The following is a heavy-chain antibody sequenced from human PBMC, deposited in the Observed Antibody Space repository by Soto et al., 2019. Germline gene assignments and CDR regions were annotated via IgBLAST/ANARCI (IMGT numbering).Heavy chain of an antibody. J-gene: IGHJ4*02. CDR3: ARQSSKSSGYLDY. CDR2: IYYSGST. V-gene: IGHV4-39*01. CDR1: GGSISSSNYY. Sequence: WETLSLTCTVSGGSISSSNYYWGWIRQPPGKGLEWIGSIYYSGSTYYNPSLKSRVTISVDTSKNQFSLKLSSVTAPDTAVYYCARQSSKSSGYLDYWGQGTLVTVSS. D-gene: IGHD3-22*01.